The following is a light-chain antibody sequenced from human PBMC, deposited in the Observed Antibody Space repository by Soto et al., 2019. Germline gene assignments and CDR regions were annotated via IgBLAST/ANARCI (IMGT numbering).Light chain of an antibody. CDR2: GAS. CDR3: QQYDKRPPWT. CDR1: QSVSNA. Sequence: EIVSTQSPGTLSLSPGERATLSCRASQSVSNALAWYQHKPGQAPRLLIHGASTRATGIPARFSGSGSGTDFTLTISSLQSEDFAVYYCQQYDKRPPWTFGQGTKVDIK. V-gene: IGKV3-15*01. J-gene: IGKJ1*01.